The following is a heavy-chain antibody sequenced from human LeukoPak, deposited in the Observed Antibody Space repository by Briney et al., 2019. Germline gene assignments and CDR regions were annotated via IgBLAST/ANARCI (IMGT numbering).Heavy chain of an antibody. D-gene: IGHD3-10*01. Sequence: GRSLRLSCAASGFTFSSYGMHWVRQAPGQGLEWMGWINPNSGGTNYAQKFQGRVTMTRDTSISTAYMELSRLRSDDTAVYYCATMVRGVTGGFDYWGQGTLVTVSS. J-gene: IGHJ4*02. CDR3: ATMVRGVTGGFDY. CDR2: INPNSGGT. V-gene: IGHV1-2*02. CDR1: GFTFSSYG.